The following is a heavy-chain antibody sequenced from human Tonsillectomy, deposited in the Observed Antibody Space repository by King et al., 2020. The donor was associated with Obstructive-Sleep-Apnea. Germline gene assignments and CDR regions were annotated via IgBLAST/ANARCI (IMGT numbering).Heavy chain of an antibody. D-gene: IGHD2-15*01. CDR1: GFTFSSYG. CDR3: AREMVVAASRWFDP. Sequence: VQLVESGGGVVQPGRSLRLSCAASGFTFSSYGMHWVRQAPGNGLEWVAGIWYDGSNKYYADSVKGRFTISRDNSKNTLYLQMNSLRAEDTAVYYCAREMVVAASRWFDPWGQGTLVTVSS. CDR2: IWYDGSNK. J-gene: IGHJ5*02. V-gene: IGHV3-33*01.